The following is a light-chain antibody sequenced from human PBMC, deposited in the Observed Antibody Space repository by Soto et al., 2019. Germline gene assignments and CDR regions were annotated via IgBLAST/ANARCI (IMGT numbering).Light chain of an antibody. V-gene: IGKV3-11*01. Sequence: EIVFTQSPATLSLSPGERATLSCRASQSVSSYLAWYQQRPGQAPRLLIFDASNRAPGIPARFSGSGSGTDFTLTISSLEPEDFAVYYCQQRSDGITFGQGTRLEIK. CDR2: DAS. J-gene: IGKJ5*01. CDR3: QQRSDGIT. CDR1: QSVSSY.